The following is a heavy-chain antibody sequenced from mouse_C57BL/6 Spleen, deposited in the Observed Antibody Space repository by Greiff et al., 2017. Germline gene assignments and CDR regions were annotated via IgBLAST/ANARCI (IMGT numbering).Heavy chain of an antibody. Sequence: EVQLVQSEAGLVQPGSSMKLSCTASGFTFSGYYMSWVRQVPEKGLEWVADINYDGSSTNYLDSLKSRFIISRDNAKNILYLQMSSLKSEDTATYYCARDRSGRWYFDVWGTGTTVTVSS. V-gene: IGHV5-16*01. CDR1: GFTFSGYY. CDR2: INYDGSST. CDR3: ARDRSGRWYFDV. D-gene: IGHD1-3*01. J-gene: IGHJ1*03.